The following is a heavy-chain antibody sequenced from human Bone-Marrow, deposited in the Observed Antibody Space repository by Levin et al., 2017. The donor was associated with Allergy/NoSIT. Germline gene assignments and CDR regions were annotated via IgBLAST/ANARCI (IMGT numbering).Heavy chain of an antibody. D-gene: IGHD1-1*01. Sequence: GASVKVSCKASGYTFTYYPIHWVRHAPGQRLEWMGWINPANGHTKYSQKFQGGVTITSDTSASTAYMELSSLKSEDTAVYYCARERSLPGTYYFDSWGQGTLVTVSS. CDR2: INPANGHT. J-gene: IGHJ4*02. V-gene: IGHV1-3*01. CDR1: GYTFTYYP. CDR3: ARERSLPGTYYFDS.